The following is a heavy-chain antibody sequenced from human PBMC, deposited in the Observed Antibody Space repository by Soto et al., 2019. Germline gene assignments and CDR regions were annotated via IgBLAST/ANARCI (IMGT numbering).Heavy chain of an antibody. CDR1: GIIFITYV. CDR3: ARETAHRGASGRPLLPENFDS. D-gene: IGHD3-10*01. Sequence: QVQLVQSGAEMKMPGSSVKVSCKTSGIIFITYVISWVRQAPGQGLEWMGGIIPFLGKINHAQIFQDRVTITADKATSKVYLELTDMISNDTDVYYCARETAHRGASGRPLLPENFDSWGQGSLVTVSS. J-gene: IGHJ4*02. CDR2: IIPFLGKI. V-gene: IGHV1-69*06.